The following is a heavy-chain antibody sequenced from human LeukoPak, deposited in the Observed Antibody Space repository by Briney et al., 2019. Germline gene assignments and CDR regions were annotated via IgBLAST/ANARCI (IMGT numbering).Heavy chain of an antibody. D-gene: IGHD6-19*01. V-gene: IGHV4-38-2*02. Sequence: SETLSLTCTVSGYSISSGYYWGWIRQPPGKGLEWIGSIYHSGSTYNNPSLKSRVTISIDTSKNQVSLKLSSVTAADTAVYYCARASSGWYVPFDYWGQGTLVTVSS. CDR3: ARASSGWYVPFDY. CDR2: IYHSGST. J-gene: IGHJ4*02. CDR1: GYSISSGYY.